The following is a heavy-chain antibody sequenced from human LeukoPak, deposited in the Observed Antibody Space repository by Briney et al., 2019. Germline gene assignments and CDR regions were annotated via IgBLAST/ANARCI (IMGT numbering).Heavy chain of an antibody. V-gene: IGHV1-8*03. CDR3: ARTSRYDFWSGYYTFDY. CDR2: MNPNSGNT. Sequence: GASVKVSCKASGYTFTSYDINWVRQATGQGLEWMGWMNPNSGNTGYAQKFQGRVTITRNTSISTAYMELSSLRSEDTAVYYCARTSRYDFWSGYYTFDYWGQGTLVTVSS. CDR1: GYTFTSYD. J-gene: IGHJ4*02. D-gene: IGHD3-3*01.